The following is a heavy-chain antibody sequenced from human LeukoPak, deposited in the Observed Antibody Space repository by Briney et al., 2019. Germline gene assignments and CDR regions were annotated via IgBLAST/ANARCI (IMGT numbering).Heavy chain of an antibody. CDR2: ITSHGYNV. D-gene: IGHD6-19*01. V-gene: IGHV3-30*02. Sequence: GGSLRLSCAASGFTFSNFGMHWVRQPPGKGLEWVTFITSHGYNVCYEDSVKGRFTISRDNSKNMLYLQMSSLRAEDTAVYYCARGVRIAVAGNIDYWGQGTLVTVSS. CDR3: ARGVRIAVAGNIDY. J-gene: IGHJ4*02. CDR1: GFTFSNFG.